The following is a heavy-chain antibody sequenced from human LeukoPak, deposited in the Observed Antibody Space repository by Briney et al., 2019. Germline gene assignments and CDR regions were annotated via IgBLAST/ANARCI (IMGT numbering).Heavy chain of an antibody. CDR1: GFTFSSYS. CDR3: ARPLGIAVADPLAY. V-gene: IGHV3-21*01. J-gene: IGHJ4*01. D-gene: IGHD6-19*01. Sequence: GGSLRLSCAASGFTFSSYSMNWVRQAPGKGLEWGSSISISSGYIYYADSVKGRFTISGDNAKNSLYLQMNRLRAEDTAVYYCARPLGIAVADPLAYWGHGTLVTVST. CDR2: ISISSGYI.